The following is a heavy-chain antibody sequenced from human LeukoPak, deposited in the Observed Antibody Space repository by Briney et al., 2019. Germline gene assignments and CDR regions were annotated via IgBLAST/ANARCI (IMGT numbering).Heavy chain of an antibody. Sequence: SETLSLTCTVSGGSISSSSYYWGWIRQPPGKGLEWIGSIYYSGSTYYNPSLKSRVTISVDTSKNQFSMKLSSVTAADTAVYYCAREMYDSGGYRVSYFDFWGQGILVTVSS. V-gene: IGHV4-39*07. CDR2: IYYSGST. D-gene: IGHD3-22*01. J-gene: IGHJ4*02. CDR1: GGSISSSSYY. CDR3: AREMYDSGGYRVSYFDF.